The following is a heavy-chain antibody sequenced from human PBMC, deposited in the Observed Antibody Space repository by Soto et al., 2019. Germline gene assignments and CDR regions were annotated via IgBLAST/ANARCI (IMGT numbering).Heavy chain of an antibody. Sequence: QVQLVQSGAEVKKPGASVKVSCKASGYTFTSYGISWVRQAPGQGLEWMGWINPYNGNTNYAQKLKGRVTMTTDTSTNTAYMELRSRRSDDTAVYYCARDWFGIDYWGQGTLVTVSS. CDR2: INPYNGNT. CDR1: GYTFTSYG. CDR3: ARDWFGIDY. D-gene: IGHD3-16*01. V-gene: IGHV1-18*01. J-gene: IGHJ4*02.